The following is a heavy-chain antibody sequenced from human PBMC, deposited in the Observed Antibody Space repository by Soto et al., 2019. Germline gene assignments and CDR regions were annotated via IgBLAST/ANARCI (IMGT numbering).Heavy chain of an antibody. CDR1: VGSFSGYY. J-gene: IGHJ4*02. CDR2: INHSGST. Sequence: AETLSLTCAVYVGSFSGYYWRWIRLPPGKGQEWIGEINHSGSTNYNPSHKSRVTISVDTSYNQFSVKLSSVTAADTAVYYCASGKLGSYDFWSGSIPGLLYWGQGTLVTVSS. V-gene: IGHV4-34*01. CDR3: ASGKLGSYDFWSGSIPGLLY. D-gene: IGHD3-3*01.